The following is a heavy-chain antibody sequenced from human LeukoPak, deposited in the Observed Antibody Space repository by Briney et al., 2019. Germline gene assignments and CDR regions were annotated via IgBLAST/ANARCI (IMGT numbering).Heavy chain of an antibody. D-gene: IGHD2-15*01. J-gene: IGHJ6*02. Sequence: GGSLRLSCAASGFTFSSYAMHWVRQAPGKGLEWVAVIPYDGSNKYYADSVKGRFTVSRDNSKNTLYLQMNSLRAEDTAVYYCARDSRIGGGMDVWGQGTTVTVSS. CDR2: IPYDGSNK. V-gene: IGHV3-30-3*01. CDR3: ARDSRIGGGMDV. CDR1: GFTFSSYA.